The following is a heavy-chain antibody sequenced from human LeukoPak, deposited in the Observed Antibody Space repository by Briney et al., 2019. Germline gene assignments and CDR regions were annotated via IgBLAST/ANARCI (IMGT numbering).Heavy chain of an antibody. J-gene: IGHJ6*03. CDR3: ARRERQQPARPNYYYMDV. CDR1: GFTFSSYS. D-gene: IGHD6-13*01. Sequence: GGSLRLSCAASGFTFSSYSMNWVRQAPGKGLEWVSYISSSSSTIYYADSVKGRFTISRDNAKNSLYLQMNSLRAEDTAVYYCARRERQQPARPNYYYMDVWGKGTTVTVSS. CDR2: ISSSSSTI. V-gene: IGHV3-48*01.